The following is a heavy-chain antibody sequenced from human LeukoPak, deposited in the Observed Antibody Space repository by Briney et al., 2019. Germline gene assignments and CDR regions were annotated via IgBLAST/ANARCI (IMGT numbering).Heavy chain of an antibody. Sequence: GGSLRLSCAVSGFSVSSNYMTWVRQAPGKGLEWVSAISGSGGSTYYADSVKGRFTISRDNSKNTLYLQMNSLRAEDTAVYYCAKDSFDGVDVWGQGTTVTVSS. CDR3: AKDSFDGVDV. CDR2: ISGSGGST. V-gene: IGHV3-23*01. CDR1: GFSVSSNY. J-gene: IGHJ6*02. D-gene: IGHD3-16*01.